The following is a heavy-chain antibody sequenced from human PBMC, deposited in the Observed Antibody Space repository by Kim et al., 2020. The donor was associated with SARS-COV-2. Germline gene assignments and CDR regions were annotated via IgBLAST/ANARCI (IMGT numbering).Heavy chain of an antibody. V-gene: IGHV4-59*08. CDR3: ARSWVSYYDYVWGSYRPNYFDY. J-gene: IGHJ4*02. CDR1: GGSISSYY. D-gene: IGHD3-16*02. Sequence: SETLSLTCTVSGGSISSYYWSWIRQPPGKGLEWIGYIYYSGSTNYNPSLKSRVTISVDTSKNQFSLKLSSVTAADTAVYYCARSWVSYYDYVWGSYRPNYFDYWGQGTLVTVSS. CDR2: IYYSGST.